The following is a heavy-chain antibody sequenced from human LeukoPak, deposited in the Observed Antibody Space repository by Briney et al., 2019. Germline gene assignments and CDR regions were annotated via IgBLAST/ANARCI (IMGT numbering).Heavy chain of an antibody. CDR1: GYTFTGYY. D-gene: IGHD3-22*01. J-gene: IGHJ1*01. Sequence: ASVKVSCKASGYTFTGYYMHWVRQAPGQGLEWMGWINPNSGDTNFAQNFQGRVTMTRDTSISTVYMELSRLRSDDTAVFYCARGYYDSSDFEYFQHWGQGTLVTVSS. CDR2: INPNSGDT. V-gene: IGHV1-2*02. CDR3: ARGYYDSSDFEYFQH.